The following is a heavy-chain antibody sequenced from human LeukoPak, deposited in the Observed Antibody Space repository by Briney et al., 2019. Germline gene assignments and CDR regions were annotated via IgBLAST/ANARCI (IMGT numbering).Heavy chain of an antibody. V-gene: IGHV3-30*04. CDR3: ARVSSGWYYFDY. Sequence: GRSLRLYCAASGFTFSSYAMHWVRQAPGKGLEWVAVISYDGSNKYYADSVKGRFTISRDNSKNTLYLQMNSLRAEDTAVYYCARVSSGWYYFDYWGQGTLVTVSS. J-gene: IGHJ4*02. CDR1: GFTFSSYA. D-gene: IGHD6-19*01. CDR2: ISYDGSNK.